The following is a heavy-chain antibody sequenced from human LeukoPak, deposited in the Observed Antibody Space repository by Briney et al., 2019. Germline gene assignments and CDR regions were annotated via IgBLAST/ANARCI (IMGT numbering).Heavy chain of an antibody. D-gene: IGHD3-3*01. CDR3: ARGDYDFWSGYYRGDAFDI. V-gene: IGHV4-4*07. CDR1: GGSISSYY. Sequence: SETLSLTCTVSGGSISSYYWSWIRQPAGKGLEWIGRIYTSGSTNYNPSLKSRVTMSVDTSKNQFSLKLSSVTAADTAVYYCARGDYDFWSGYYRGDAFDIWGQGTMVTVSS. CDR2: IYTSGST. J-gene: IGHJ3*02.